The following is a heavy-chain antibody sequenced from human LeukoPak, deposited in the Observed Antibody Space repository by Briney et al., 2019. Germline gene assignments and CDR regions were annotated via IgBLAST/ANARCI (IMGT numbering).Heavy chain of an antibody. Sequence: GESLRLSCEASGFTFSSYWMSWVRQAPGKGLEWVANIKQGGSEKYCVDSVKGRFTISRDNAKNSLYMEMNSLRAEDTAVYYCARDLGNGDYVFDHWGQGTLVTVSS. J-gene: IGHJ4*02. V-gene: IGHV3-7*01. CDR3: ARDLGNGDYVFDH. CDR1: GFTFSSYW. D-gene: IGHD4-17*01. CDR2: IKQGGSEK.